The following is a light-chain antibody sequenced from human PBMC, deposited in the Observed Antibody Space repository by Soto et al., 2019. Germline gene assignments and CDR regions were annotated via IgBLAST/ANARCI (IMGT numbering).Light chain of an antibody. Sequence: IQLTQSPSSLAASVGDRVTITCRASEAISTYLAWYQQKPEKAPKLLIYAASTLQSGVPSRFSGSGSGTDFTLTISSLQPEDFATYYCQHLNSYPVTFGQGTRLEIK. CDR3: QHLNSYPVT. CDR2: AAS. CDR1: EAISTY. V-gene: IGKV1-9*01. J-gene: IGKJ5*01.